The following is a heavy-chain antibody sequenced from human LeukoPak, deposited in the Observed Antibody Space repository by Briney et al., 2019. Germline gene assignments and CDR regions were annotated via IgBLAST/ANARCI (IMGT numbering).Heavy chain of an antibody. Sequence: GGPLRLSCAASGFTFSSYNTNWVRQAPGKGLEWVSYISGRGNTIKYADSVKGRFTISRDNGKNSLYLHMSSLRAEDTAVYYCARDPPALEDFDYWGQGTQVTVSS. CDR1: GFTFSSYN. J-gene: IGHJ4*02. CDR3: ARDPPALEDFDY. V-gene: IGHV3-48*03. CDR2: ISGRGNTI.